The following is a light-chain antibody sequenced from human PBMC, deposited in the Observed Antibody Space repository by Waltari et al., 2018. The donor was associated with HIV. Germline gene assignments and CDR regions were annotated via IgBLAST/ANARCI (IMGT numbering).Light chain of an antibody. CDR3: QQYATSPELT. CDR1: QSVTSGY. CDR2: GAS. J-gene: IGKJ4*01. Sequence: EIVLTQSPDTLSLSPGERATLSCTACQSVTSGYLAWYQQKPGRTPRLVISGASSRATGIPDRFSGSGSGTHFTLTINGVEPEDFAVYFCQQYATSPELTFGGGTQLDIK. V-gene: IGKV3-20*01.